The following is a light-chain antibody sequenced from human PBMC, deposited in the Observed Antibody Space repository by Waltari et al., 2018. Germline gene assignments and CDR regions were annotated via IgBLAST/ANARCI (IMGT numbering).Light chain of an antibody. Sequence: DIQMTQSPSTLSASVGDRVTITCRASQSISSWFAWYQQKPEKAPKLLIYDASSLESGVPSRFSGSGSGTEFTLTISSLQPDDFATYYCQQYNSYSLYTFGQGTKLEIK. J-gene: IGKJ2*01. CDR3: QQYNSYSLYT. CDR1: QSISSW. V-gene: IGKV1-5*01. CDR2: DAS.